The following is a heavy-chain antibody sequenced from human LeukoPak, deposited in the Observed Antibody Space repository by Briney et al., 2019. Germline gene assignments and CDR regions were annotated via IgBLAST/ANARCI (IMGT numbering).Heavy chain of an antibody. Sequence: SGALSLTCAVSGGSIGSYYWSWLRQPPGRGLEWIGYIYYSGTTNYNPSLKSRVTISVDTSKNQFSLKLTSVTAADTAVYYCAREDPQTTVPEGLDVWGQGTTVTVSS. D-gene: IGHD4-17*01. J-gene: IGHJ6*02. CDR1: GGSIGSYY. V-gene: IGHV4-59*01. CDR2: IYYSGTT. CDR3: AREDPQTTVPEGLDV.